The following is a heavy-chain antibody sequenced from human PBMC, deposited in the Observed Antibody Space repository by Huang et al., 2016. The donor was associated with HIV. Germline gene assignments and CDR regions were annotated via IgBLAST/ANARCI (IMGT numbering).Heavy chain of an antibody. J-gene: IGHJ3*02. CDR3: ARRPGPDAFDI. CDR2: ISSRGSAK. Sequence: YSMNWVRQAPGKGLEWVSYISSRGSAKYYADSVKGRFTISRDNVKKALYLQMSSLRDEDTAVYYCARRPGPDAFDIWGQGTMVTVSS. V-gene: IGHV3-48*02. CDR1: YS.